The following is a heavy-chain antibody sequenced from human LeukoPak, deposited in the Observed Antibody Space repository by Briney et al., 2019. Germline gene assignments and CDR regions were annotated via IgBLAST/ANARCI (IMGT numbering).Heavy chain of an antibody. J-gene: IGHJ3*02. V-gene: IGHV5-51*01. Sequence: GESLKISCKVSGFTFTSSWIGWVRQMPGKGLEWMGIIYPDDSDTRYRPSLQGQVTISADKSISTAYLQWSSLKASDTAMYYCARLGSCRGGSCTAFDIWGQGTVVTVSS. CDR2: IYPDDSDT. CDR1: GFTFTSSW. D-gene: IGHD2-15*01. CDR3: ARLGSCRGGSCTAFDI.